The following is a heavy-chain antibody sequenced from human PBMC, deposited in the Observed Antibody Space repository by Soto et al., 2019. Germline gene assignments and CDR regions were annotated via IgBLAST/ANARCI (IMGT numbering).Heavy chain of an antibody. Sequence: QVQLVESGGGVVQPGRSLRLSCAASGFTFSSYAMHWVRQAPGKGLEWVAVISYDGSNKYYADSVKGRFTISRDNSKNTLYLQMNSLRAEDTAVYYCARDLSAYYLDYWGQGTLVTVSS. V-gene: IGHV3-30-3*01. CDR2: ISYDGSNK. CDR1: GFTFSSYA. J-gene: IGHJ4*02. CDR3: ARDLSAYYLDY.